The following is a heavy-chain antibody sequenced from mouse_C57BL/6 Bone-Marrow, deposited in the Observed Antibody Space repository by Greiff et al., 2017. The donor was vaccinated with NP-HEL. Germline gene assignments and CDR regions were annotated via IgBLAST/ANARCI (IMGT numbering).Heavy chain of an antibody. V-gene: IGHV1-74*01. D-gene: IGHD1-1*01. CDR2: IHPSDSDT. CDR3: EMMRADGRARGWFAY. Sequence: VQLQQPGAELVKPGASVKVSCTASGYTFTSYWMHWVKQRPGQGLEWIGRIHPSDSDTNYNQKFKGKATLTADKSSSTAYMQLSSLTSEDSAVYYCEMMRADGRARGWFAYWGQGTLVTVSA. J-gene: IGHJ3*01. CDR1: GYTFTSYW.